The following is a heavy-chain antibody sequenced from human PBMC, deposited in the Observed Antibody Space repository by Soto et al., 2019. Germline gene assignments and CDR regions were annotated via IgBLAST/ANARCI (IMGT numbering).Heavy chain of an antibody. CDR1: GGSISSSNW. D-gene: IGHD2-15*01. V-gene: IGHV4-4*02. CDR3: ATDRGYCSGGSCLYKYYYGMDV. CDR2: IYHSGST. Sequence: PSETLSLTCAVSGGSISSSNWWSWVRQPPGKGLEWIGEIYHSGSTNYNPSLKSRVTISVDKSKNQFSLKLSSVTAADTAVYYCATDRGYCSGGSCLYKYYYGMDVWGQGTTVTVSS. J-gene: IGHJ6*02.